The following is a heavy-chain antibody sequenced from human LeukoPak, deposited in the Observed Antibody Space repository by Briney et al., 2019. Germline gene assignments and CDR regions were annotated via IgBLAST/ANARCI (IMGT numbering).Heavy chain of an antibody. Sequence: PGGSLRLSCAASGFTVSSNYMSWVRQAPGKGLEWVSVIYSGGSTYHADSVKGRFTISRDNSKNTLYLQMNSLRAEDTAVYYCARDREYDFWSGYFYNWGQGTLVTVSS. CDR1: GFTVSSNY. CDR3: ARDREYDFWSGYFYN. CDR2: IYSGGST. V-gene: IGHV3-66*02. J-gene: IGHJ4*02. D-gene: IGHD3-3*01.